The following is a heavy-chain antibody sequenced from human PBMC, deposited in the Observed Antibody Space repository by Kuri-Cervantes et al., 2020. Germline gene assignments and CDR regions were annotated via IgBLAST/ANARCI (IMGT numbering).Heavy chain of an antibody. CDR1: GGSISSGSYY. Sequence: SETLSLTCTVSGGSISSGSYYWSWIRQPAGKGLEWIGRIYTSGSTNYNPSLKSRVTISVDTSKNQFSLKLSSVTAADTAVYYCARGGIMITFGGVIVMGNWFDPWGQGTLVTVSS. D-gene: IGHD3-16*02. J-gene: IGHJ5*02. V-gene: IGHV4-61*02. CDR2: IYTSGST. CDR3: ARGGIMITFGGVIVMGNWFDP.